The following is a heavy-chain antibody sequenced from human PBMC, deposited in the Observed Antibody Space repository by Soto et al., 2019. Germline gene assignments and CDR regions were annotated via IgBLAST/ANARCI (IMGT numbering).Heavy chain of an antibody. D-gene: IGHD3-16*02. CDR1: GGSFSGYY. CDR3: ARAKHRDDYVWGSYRLPTIPYYYGMDV. Sequence: SETLSLTCAVYGGSFSGYYWSWIRQPPGKGLEWIGEINHSGSTNYNPSLKSRVTISVDTSKNQFSLKLSSVTAADTAVYYCARAKHRDDYVWGSYRLPTIPYYYGMDVWGQGTTVTVSS. V-gene: IGHV4-34*01. CDR2: INHSGST. J-gene: IGHJ6*02.